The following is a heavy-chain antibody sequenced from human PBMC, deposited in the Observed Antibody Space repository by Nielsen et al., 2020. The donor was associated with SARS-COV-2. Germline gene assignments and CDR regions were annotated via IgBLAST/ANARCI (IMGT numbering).Heavy chain of an antibody. CDR3: AKAGGKNAGGIIDY. Sequence: GGSLRLSCAASGFTFSSKGMHWVRQAPGKGLEWVAVISYEGTNKDYADSVKGRFTISRDNSKNTLFLHMSRLRADDTALYYCAKAGGKNAGGIIDYWGPGTLVTVSS. D-gene: IGHD3-16*01. CDR1: GFTFSSKG. CDR2: ISYEGTNK. J-gene: IGHJ4*02. V-gene: IGHV3-30*19.